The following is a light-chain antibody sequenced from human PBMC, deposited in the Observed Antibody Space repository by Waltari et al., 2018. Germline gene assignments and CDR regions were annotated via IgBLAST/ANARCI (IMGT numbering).Light chain of an antibody. CDR1: VLAKKY. CDR2: KDS. J-gene: IGLJ1*01. Sequence: SYELTQPSSVSVSPGQTARITCSGDVLAKKYARWFQQKPGQAPVLGIYKDSERPSGIPERFSGSSSGTTVTLTISGAQVEDEADYYCYSAADNAGVFGTGTKVTVL. V-gene: IGLV3-27*01. CDR3: YSAADNAGV.